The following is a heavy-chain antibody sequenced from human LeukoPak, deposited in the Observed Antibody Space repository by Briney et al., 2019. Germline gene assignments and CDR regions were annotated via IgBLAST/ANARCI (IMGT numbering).Heavy chain of an antibody. V-gene: IGHV4-4*09. CDR3: ARYIAAADYCFDY. J-gene: IGHJ4*02. D-gene: IGHD6-13*01. CDR2: ISSSGST. Sequence: EPLSLTCTVSGGSFSSNYWSCLRHPPGKGLEWIGYISSSGSTNYSPSLKSRVTISVDTSKNQLSLRLSSVIAADTAVYYCARYIAAADYCFDYWGQGTLVTVSS. CDR1: GGSFSSNY.